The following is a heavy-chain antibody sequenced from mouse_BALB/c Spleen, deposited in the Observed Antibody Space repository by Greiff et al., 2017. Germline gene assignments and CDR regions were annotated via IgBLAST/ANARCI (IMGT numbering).Heavy chain of an antibody. V-gene: IGHV7-3*02. CDR2: IRNKANGYTT. CDR1: GFTFTDYY. J-gene: IGHJ2*01. Sequence: EVMLVESGGGLVQPGGSLRLSCATSGFTFTDYYMSWVRQPPGKALEWLGFIRNKANGYTTEYSASVKGRFTISRDNSQSILYLQMKTLSAEDSATYYCARDPGFDYWGQGTTLTVSS. CDR3: ARDPGFDY.